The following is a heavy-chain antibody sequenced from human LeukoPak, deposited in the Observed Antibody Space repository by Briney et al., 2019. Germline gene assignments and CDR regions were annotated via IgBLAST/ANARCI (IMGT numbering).Heavy chain of an antibody. D-gene: IGHD6-13*01. CDR2: IIPIFGTA. V-gene: IGHV1-69*13. CDR3: ARDHSSSWGTDYYGMDV. CDR1: GGTFISYA. Sequence: SVKVSCKASGGTFISYAISWVRQAPGQGLEWMGGIIPIFGTAHYAQKFQGRVTITADESTSTAYMELSSLRSEDTAVYYCARDHSSSWGTDYYGMDVWGQGTTVTVSS. J-gene: IGHJ6*02.